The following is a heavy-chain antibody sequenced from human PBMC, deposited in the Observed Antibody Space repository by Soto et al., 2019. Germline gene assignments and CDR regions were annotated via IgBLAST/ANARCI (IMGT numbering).Heavy chain of an antibody. CDR3: ARDRKLVIPGNYYYYGMDV. CDR1: GGSIRDYF. CDR2: ISSTGTI. Sequence: QLQLQESGPGLVKPSETLSLTCSVSGGSIRDYFWTWIRQPPGKGLEWIGYISSTGTINYNSSLKSRVTISLDTSRNFFSLKLSSVTPADTAVYFCARDRKLVIPGNYYYYGMDVWGQGTTVTVSS. V-gene: IGHV4-59*01. J-gene: IGHJ6*02. D-gene: IGHD3-10*01.